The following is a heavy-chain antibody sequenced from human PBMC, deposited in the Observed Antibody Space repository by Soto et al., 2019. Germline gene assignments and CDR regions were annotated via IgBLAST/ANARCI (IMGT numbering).Heavy chain of an antibody. CDR3: ARDTGQLSSIFDY. D-gene: IGHD6-6*01. CDR1: GFTFSSYW. V-gene: IGHV3-7*04. Sequence: EVQLVESGGGLVQPGGSLRLSCAASGFTFSSYWMSWVRQAPGKGLEWVANIKQDGSEKYYVDSVKGRFTISRDNAKNSLYLQMNSLSAEDTAVYYCARDTGQLSSIFDYWGQGTLVTVSS. CDR2: IKQDGSEK. J-gene: IGHJ4*02.